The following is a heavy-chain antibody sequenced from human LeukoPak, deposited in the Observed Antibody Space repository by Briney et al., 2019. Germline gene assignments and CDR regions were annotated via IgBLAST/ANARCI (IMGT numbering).Heavy chain of an antibody. V-gene: IGHV4-39*01. CDR1: GGSISISSYS. CDR2: IHYSGST. CDR3: ARLPTGYPNWFDT. D-gene: IGHD3-9*01. J-gene: IGHJ5*02. Sequence: PETLSLTCTVSGGSISISSYSWAWIRQSPGKGLEWIVAIHYSGSTYYNPSLMSRVTVFVATSKNQFSLTLSSLTATDTAVYYCARLPTGYPNWFDTWGQGTLVTVSS.